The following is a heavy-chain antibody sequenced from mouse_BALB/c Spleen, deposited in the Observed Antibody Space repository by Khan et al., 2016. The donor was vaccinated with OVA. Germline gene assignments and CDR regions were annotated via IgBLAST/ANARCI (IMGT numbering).Heavy chain of an antibody. CDR2: IWAGGST. CDR1: GYSLTRYG. J-gene: IGHJ2*01. CDR3: ARSKYIARY. Sequence: QVQLKQSGPGLVAPSQSLSITCTVYGYSLTRYGVHWVRQPPGKGLEWLGLIWAGGSTNYNWALMSRLSISIDNSKSLVFLIMKSLQTDDTALYYCARSKYIARYWGQGTTLTVSS. V-gene: IGHV2-9*02. D-gene: IGHD3-3*01.